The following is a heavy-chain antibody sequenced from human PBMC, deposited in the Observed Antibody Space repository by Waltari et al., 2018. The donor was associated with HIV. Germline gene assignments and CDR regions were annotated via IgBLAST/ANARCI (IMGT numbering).Heavy chain of an antibody. CDR2: ISAYNGNT. Sequence: QVQLVQSGAEVKKPGASVKVSCTASGYTFTRYGISWVRQAPGQGLEVMGWISAYNGNTNYATKPQGRVTMTTDTSTSTAYMELRSLRSDDTAVYYCARKYYDRKGFDPWGQGTPVTVSS. D-gene: IGHD3-22*01. CDR3: ARKYYDRKGFDP. V-gene: IGHV1-18*01. CDR1: GYTFTRYG. J-gene: IGHJ5*02.